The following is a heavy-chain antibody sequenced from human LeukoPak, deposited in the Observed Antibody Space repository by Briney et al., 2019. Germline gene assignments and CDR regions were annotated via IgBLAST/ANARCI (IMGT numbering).Heavy chain of an antibody. CDR2: IWYDGNNK. CDR3: ARDLFGAVADIENDF. CDR1: GFTFDDYA. V-gene: IGHV3-33*08. Sequence: GGSLRLSCAASGFTFDDYAMHWVRQAPGKGLEWVAVIWYDGNNKYYADSVKGRFTISRDNSKNTLYLQMNSLRVEDTAVYYCARDLFGAVADIENDFWGQGTLVTVSS. D-gene: IGHD6-19*01. J-gene: IGHJ4*02.